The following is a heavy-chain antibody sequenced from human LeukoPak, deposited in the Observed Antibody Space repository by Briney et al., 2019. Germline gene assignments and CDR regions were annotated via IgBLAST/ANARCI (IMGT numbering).Heavy chain of an antibody. Sequence: SGTLSLNCAVSGGSISSSNWWSWVRQPPGKGLEWIGEIYHSGSTNYNPSLKSRVTISVDKSKNQFSLKLSSVTAADTAVYYCARESGYYYDTRYFDYWGQGTLVTVSS. J-gene: IGHJ4*02. CDR2: IYHSGST. D-gene: IGHD3-22*01. CDR3: ARESGYYYDTRYFDY. V-gene: IGHV4-4*02. CDR1: GGSISSSNW.